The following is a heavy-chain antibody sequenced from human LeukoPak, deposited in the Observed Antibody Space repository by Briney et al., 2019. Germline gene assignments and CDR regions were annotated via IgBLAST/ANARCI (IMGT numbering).Heavy chain of an antibody. CDR2: IFYSGST. V-gene: IGHV4-59*01. CDR3: ARDGGEYYGSGSYYYYYGMDV. J-gene: IGHJ6*04. D-gene: IGHD3-10*01. Sequence: SETLSLTCTVSGGSISSYYWSWIRQPPGKGLEWIGNIFYSGSTKYNPSLKSRVTISVDTSKNQFSLKLSSVTAADTAVYYCARDGGEYYGSGSYYYYYGMDVWGKGTTVTVSS. CDR1: GGSISSYY.